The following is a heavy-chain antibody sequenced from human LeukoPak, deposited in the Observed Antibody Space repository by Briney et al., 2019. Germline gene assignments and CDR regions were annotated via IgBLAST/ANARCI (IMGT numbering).Heavy chain of an antibody. Sequence: ASVKVSCKVSGYTLTELSMHWVRQAPGKGLEWMGIINPSGGGTIYAQRFQGRVTMTRDTSTSTVYMELSSLKSEDTAVYFCARDPGGTDGYYFDYWGQGTLVTVSS. CDR3: ARDPGGTDGYYFDY. D-gene: IGHD1-14*01. CDR2: INPSGGGT. CDR1: GYTLTELS. J-gene: IGHJ4*02. V-gene: IGHV1-46*01.